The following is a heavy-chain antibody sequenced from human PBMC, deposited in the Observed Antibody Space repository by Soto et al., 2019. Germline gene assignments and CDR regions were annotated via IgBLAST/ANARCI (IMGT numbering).Heavy chain of an antibody. CDR2: IYSDGST. Sequence: GSLRLSCAASGFTVSTKYMSWVRQAPGKGLEWVSVIYSDGSTFYADSVRGRFTISRDNSKNTVNLQMNSLRAEDTAVYYCARDPWAADYWGQGTLVTVSS. V-gene: IGHV3-66*01. CDR1: GFTVSTKY. J-gene: IGHJ4*02. CDR3: ARDPWAADY. D-gene: IGHD3-16*01.